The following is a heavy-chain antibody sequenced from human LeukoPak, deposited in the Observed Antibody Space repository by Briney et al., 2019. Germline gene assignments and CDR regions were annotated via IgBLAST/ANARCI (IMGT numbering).Heavy chain of an antibody. CDR1: GFTFGDHG. CDR2: IKTKTYGGTT. D-gene: IGHD1-26*01. CDR3: SRGVIVGAAYFDY. J-gene: IGHJ4*02. V-gene: IGHV3-49*03. Sequence: GGSLRLSCTTSGFTFGDHGVSWFRQAPGKGPEWISFIKTKTYGGTTEYAASVKGRFTISRDDSTGIAYLQMDSLKPEDTAVYYCSRGVIVGAAYFDYWGQGTLVTVSS.